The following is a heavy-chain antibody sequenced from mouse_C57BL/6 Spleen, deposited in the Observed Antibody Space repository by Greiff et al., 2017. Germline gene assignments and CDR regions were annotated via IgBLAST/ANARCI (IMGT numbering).Heavy chain of an antibody. D-gene: IGHD3-2*02. CDR1: GYTFTSYW. Sequence: QVQLQQPGAELVRPGSSVKLSCKASGYTFTSYWMHWVKQRPIQGLEWIGNIDPSDSETHYNQKFKDKATLTVDKSSSTAYMQLSSLTSEDSAVYYCARDSSGSHFDYWGQGTTLTVSS. CDR3: ARDSSGSHFDY. J-gene: IGHJ2*01. V-gene: IGHV1-52*01. CDR2: IDPSDSET.